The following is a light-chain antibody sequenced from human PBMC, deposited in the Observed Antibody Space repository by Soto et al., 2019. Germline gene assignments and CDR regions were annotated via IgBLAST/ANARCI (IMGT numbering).Light chain of an antibody. CDR1: SSDVGAYDY. CDR3: SSYTSSSTRV. J-gene: IGLJ1*01. Sequence: QSALTQPASVSGSPGQSITISCTGTSSDVGAYDYVSWYQQHPDKAPKLMIYEVSNRPSGVSNRFSGSKSANTATLTISGLQADDEADYYCSSYTSSSTRVFGTGTKLTVL. CDR2: EVS. V-gene: IGLV2-14*03.